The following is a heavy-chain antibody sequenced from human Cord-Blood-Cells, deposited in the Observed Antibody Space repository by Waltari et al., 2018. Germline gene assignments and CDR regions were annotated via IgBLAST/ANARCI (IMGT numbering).Heavy chain of an antibody. J-gene: IGHJ4*02. CDR1: GFTFSNAW. Sequence: EVQLVESGGGLVKPGGSLRLSCAASGFTFSNAWMSWVRQAPGKGLEWGGRIKSKTDGGTTDYAAPVKGRFTISRDDSKNTLYLQMNSLKTEDTAVYYCTTGDMVRGVIDYWGQGTLVTVSS. CDR2: IKSKTDGGTT. CDR3: TTGDMVRGVIDY. V-gene: IGHV3-15*01. D-gene: IGHD3-10*01.